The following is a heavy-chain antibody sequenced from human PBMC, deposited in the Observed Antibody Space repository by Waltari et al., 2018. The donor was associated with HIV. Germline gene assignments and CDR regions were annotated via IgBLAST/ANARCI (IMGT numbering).Heavy chain of an antibody. V-gene: IGHV1-24*01. D-gene: IGHD3-22*01. CDR1: GYRLIELS. Sequence: QVQLVQSGGEVKKPGASVKVSCQVSGYRLIELSVHWVRQAPGKGLEWMGGFDPENDETIYAQKFQGRVTMTDDTSTDTAYMELSSLKSEDTAVYYCVTGYDTSGQSPTMGDYWGQGTLVTVSS. CDR2: FDPENDET. J-gene: IGHJ4*02. CDR3: VTGYDTSGQSPTMGDY.